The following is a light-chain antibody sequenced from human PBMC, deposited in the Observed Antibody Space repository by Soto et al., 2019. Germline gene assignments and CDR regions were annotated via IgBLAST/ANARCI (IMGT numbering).Light chain of an antibody. CDR1: QSVSNN. Sequence: EIVLPQSPATLSVSPGERATLSCRASQSVSNNLAGYQQKPGQAPRLPIYHASTKATGNPARCSGSGSGTAFTLTISSVQSEDFAVYYCQQYNKCPLTFGGGLEVEIK. CDR3: QQYNKCPLT. CDR2: HAS. J-gene: IGKJ4*01. V-gene: IGKV3-15*01.